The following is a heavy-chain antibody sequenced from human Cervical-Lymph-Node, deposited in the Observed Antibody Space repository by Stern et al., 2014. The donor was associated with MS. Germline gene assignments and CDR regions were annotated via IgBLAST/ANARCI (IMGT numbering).Heavy chain of an antibody. CDR2: IYHSGST. CDR1: GGSISSGGYS. J-gene: IGHJ3*02. Sequence: QLQLQESGSGLVKPSQTLSLTCAVSGGSISSGGYSWSWIRQPPGKGLEWIGYIYHSGSTYYNPYLKSRVTISADRSKKQVSLKLNSVTAADTAVYYCARSSTVTPNAFDIWGQGTMVTVSS. D-gene: IGHD4-17*01. CDR3: ARSSTVTPNAFDI. V-gene: IGHV4-30-2*01.